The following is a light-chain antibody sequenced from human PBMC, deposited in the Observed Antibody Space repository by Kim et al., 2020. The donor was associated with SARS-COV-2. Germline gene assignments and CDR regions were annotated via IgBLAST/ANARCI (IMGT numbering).Light chain of an antibody. CDR1: PPSLRSNS. V-gene: IGLV1-44*01. J-gene: IGLJ1*01. CDR2: RIS. Sequence: QWVTISCSGSPPSLRSNSVLLYQHPPGTGPKSLISRISQRPSGVPDRFSAPKSGTSASLAIRRLQSEDEGDYYCAPWDNSLRAYVFGPGTKVTVL. CDR3: APWDNSLRAYV.